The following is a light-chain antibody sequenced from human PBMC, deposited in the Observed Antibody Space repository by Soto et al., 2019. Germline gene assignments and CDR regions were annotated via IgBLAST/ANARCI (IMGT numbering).Light chain of an antibody. CDR1: SSDVGGYNY. J-gene: IGLJ2*01. CDR2: DVS. V-gene: IGLV2-14*01. CDR3: SSYTSSSTLVV. Sequence: HSVLTQPASVSGSPGQSITISCTGTSSDVGGYNYVSWYQQHPGKAPKLMIYDVSNRPSGVSNRFSGSKSGNTASLTISGLQAEDEADYYCSSYTSSSTLVVFGGGTKLTVL.